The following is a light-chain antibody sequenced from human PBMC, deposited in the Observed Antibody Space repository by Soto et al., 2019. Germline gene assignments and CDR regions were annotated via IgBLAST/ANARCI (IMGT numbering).Light chain of an antibody. CDR2: WAS. J-gene: IGKJ3*01. V-gene: IGKV4-1*01. Sequence: DIVLTQSPDSLAVSLGERATINCKSSQSVLYSSNNKNYIAWHQQKPGQPPKLLIYWASTRESGVPDRFSGSGSGTDFTLTISSLQAEDVAVYYCQHYYTTPPTFGPGTKVDIK. CDR1: QSVLYSSNNKNY. CDR3: QHYYTTPPT.